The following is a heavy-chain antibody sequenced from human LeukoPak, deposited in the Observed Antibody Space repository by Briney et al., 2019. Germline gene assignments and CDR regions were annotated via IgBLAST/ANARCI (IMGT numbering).Heavy chain of an antibody. D-gene: IGHD3-10*01. CDR2: IYYSGST. CDR1: GGSISSYY. J-gene: IGHJ5*02. V-gene: IGHV4-59*12. Sequence: PSETLSLTCTVSGGSISSYYWSWIRQPPGKGLEWIGYIYYSGSTYYNPSLKSRVTISVDTSKNQFSLKLSSVTAADTAVYYCAREKENDGSGSYKINWFDPWGQGTLVTVSS. CDR3: AREKENDGSGSYKINWFDP.